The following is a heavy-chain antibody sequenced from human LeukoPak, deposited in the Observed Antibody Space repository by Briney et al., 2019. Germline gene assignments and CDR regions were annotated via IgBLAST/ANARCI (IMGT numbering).Heavy chain of an antibody. CDR2: FTLIFATP. J-gene: IGHJ5*02. V-gene: IGHV1-69*05. CDR3: AREAGAVADHGGFDP. D-gene: IGHD6-19*01. CDR1: GGTFISYG. Sequence: PVKVSCKASGGTFISYGISWVRQAPGQGLEWMGGFTLIFATPTSPQKFQGRVPITTAESTSTAYMELSSLPSEDTAVYYCAREAGAVADHGGFDPWGQGTLVTVSS.